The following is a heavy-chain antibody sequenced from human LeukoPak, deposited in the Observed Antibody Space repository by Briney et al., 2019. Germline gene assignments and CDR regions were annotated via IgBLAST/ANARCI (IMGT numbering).Heavy chain of an antibody. J-gene: IGHJ4*02. D-gene: IGHD3-16*02. CDR1: GFTFSSYS. CDR2: ISSSSSTI. Sequence: GSLRLSCAASGFTFSSYSMNWVRQAPGKGLEWVSYISSSSSTIYYADSVKGRFTISRDNAKNSLYLQMNSLRAEDTAVYSCARDRYDYVWGSYRYTFDYWGQGTLVTVSS. CDR3: ARDRYDYVWGSYRYTFDY. V-gene: IGHV3-48*01.